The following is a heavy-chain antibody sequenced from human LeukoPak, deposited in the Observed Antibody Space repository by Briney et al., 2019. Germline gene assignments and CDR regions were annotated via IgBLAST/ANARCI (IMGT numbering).Heavy chain of an antibody. CDR3: ARDERYFDWLLSRVPFDY. J-gene: IGHJ4*02. Sequence: GGSLRLSCAASGLTFSSYSMNWVRQAPGKGLEWVSSISSSSSYIYYADSVKGRFTISRDNAKNSLYLQMNSLRAEDTAVYYCARDERYFDWLLSRVPFDYWGQGTLVTVSS. CDR1: GLTFSSYS. D-gene: IGHD3-9*01. V-gene: IGHV3-21*01. CDR2: ISSSSSYI.